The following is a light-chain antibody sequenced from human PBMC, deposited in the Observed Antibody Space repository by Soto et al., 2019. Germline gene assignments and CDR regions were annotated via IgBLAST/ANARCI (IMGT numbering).Light chain of an antibody. J-gene: IGKJ3*01. Sequence: DIQMTQSPSSLSASVGDRVTITCRASQRINYYLHWYQQKPGKAPKLLIFGASSLQSGVPSRFSGSGSGTDFTLTISSLQPEDFATYYCQHSYSTPFTFGPGTKVDMK. CDR3: QHSYSTPFT. CDR2: GAS. V-gene: IGKV1-39*01. CDR1: QRINYY.